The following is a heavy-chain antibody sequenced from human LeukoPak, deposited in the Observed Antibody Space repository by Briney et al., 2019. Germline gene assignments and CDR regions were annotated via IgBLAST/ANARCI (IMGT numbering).Heavy chain of an antibody. CDR3: ARGGGYGVKIDY. CDR1: GFTFSSYA. Sequence: GGSLRLSCAASGFTFSSYAMSWVRQAPGKGLEWVSAISGSGGSTYYADSVKGRFTISRDNSKNTLYLQMSSLRAEDTAVYYCARGGGYGVKIDYWGQGTLVTASS. J-gene: IGHJ4*02. V-gene: IGHV3-23*01. CDR2: ISGSGGST. D-gene: IGHD3-10*01.